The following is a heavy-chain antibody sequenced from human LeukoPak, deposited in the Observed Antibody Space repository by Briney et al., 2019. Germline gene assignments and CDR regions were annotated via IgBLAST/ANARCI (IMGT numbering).Heavy chain of an antibody. CDR1: GFTFNTYD. CDR3: ARGGTLVRGGDPFDY. V-gene: IGHV3-23*01. D-gene: IGHD3-10*01. CDR2: LSGSGDRT. J-gene: IGHJ4*02. Sequence: GGSLRLSCAAAGFTFNTYDMSWVRQSPVKGLEWVSGLSGSGDRTYYTDSVKGRFTISRDNSKNTVYLQMNTLRAEDTALYYCARGGTLVRGGDPFDYWGQGTLVTVSS.